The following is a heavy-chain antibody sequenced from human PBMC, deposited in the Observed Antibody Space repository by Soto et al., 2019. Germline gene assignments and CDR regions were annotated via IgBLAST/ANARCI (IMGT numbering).Heavy chain of an antibody. CDR2: ISYDGSNK. V-gene: IGHV3-30*18. J-gene: IGHJ4*02. CDR1: GFTFSSYG. Sequence: QVQLVESGGGVVQPGRSLRLSCAASGFTFSSYGMHWVRQAPGKGLEWVAVISYDGSNKYYADSVKGRFTISRDNSKNTLYLQMNSLRAEDTAVYYCAKAFGQWQIPGPDYWGQGTLVTVSS. D-gene: IGHD3-16*01. CDR3: AKAFGQWQIPGPDY.